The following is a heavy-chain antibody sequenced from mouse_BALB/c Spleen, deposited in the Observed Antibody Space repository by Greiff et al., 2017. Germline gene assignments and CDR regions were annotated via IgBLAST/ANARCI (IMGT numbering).Heavy chain of an antibody. D-gene: IGHD2-2*01. CDR1: GYSITSDYA. J-gene: IGHJ3*01. CDR3: ARWGGLRRGFAY. CDR2: ISYSGST. Sequence: EVKLMESGPGLVKPSQSLSLTCTVTGYSITSDYAWNWIRQFPGNQLEWMGYISYSGSTSYNPSLKSRISITRDTSKNQFVLQLNSVTTEDTATYYCARWGGLRRGFAYWGQGTLVTVSA. V-gene: IGHV3-2*02.